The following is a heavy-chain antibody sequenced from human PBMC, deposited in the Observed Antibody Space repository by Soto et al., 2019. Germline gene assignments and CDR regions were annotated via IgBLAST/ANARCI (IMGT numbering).Heavy chain of an antibody. CDR1: GGSISSGGYS. V-gene: IGHV4-30-2*01. CDR3: ARGSPDGWSGYGYYYYGMDV. J-gene: IGHJ6*02. D-gene: IGHD3-3*01. CDR2: IYHSGST. Sequence: SETLSLTCAVSGGSISSGGYSWSWIRQPPGKGLEWIGYIYHSGSTYYNPSLKGRVTISVDTSKNQFSLKLSSVTAADTAVYYCARGSPDGWSGYGYYYYGMDVWGQGTKVTVSS.